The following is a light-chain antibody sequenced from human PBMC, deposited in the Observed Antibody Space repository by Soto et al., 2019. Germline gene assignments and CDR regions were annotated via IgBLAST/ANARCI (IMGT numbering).Light chain of an antibody. V-gene: IGKV1-17*01. J-gene: IGKJ4*01. CDR2: AVF. CDR3: LQHNSYPLT. Sequence: DLPMTQSPSSLSASVGDRVTITCRASQGIRNDLGWYQQKPGKAPKRLIYAVFSLERGVPSRFSGSRSGTAITLTISSLQPEDFATYYCLQHNSYPLTFGGGTKVEIK. CDR1: QGIRND.